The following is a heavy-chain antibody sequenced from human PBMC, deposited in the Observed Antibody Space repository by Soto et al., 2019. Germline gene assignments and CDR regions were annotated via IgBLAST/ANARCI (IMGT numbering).Heavy chain of an antibody. CDR3: ARDREGVGAGLF. CDR2: ISSSSYI. D-gene: IGHD1-26*01. J-gene: IGHJ3*01. Sequence: EVQLVESGGGLVKPGGSLRLSCAASGFTFSSYSMNWVRQAPGKGLEWVSSISSSSYIYYADSVKGRFTISRDNAKSSLYLQMNSLRAEDTAVYYCARDREGVGAGLFWGQGTMVTVSS. V-gene: IGHV3-21*01. CDR1: GFTFSSYS.